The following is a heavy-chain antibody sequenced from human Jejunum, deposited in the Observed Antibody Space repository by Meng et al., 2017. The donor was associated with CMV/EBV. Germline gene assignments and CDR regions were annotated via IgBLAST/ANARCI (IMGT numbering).Heavy chain of an antibody. CDR2: VYWDDDK. CDR3: ARSGGSTWYQENNWFDP. CDR1: SLTTSGMG. D-gene: IGHD6-13*01. Sequence: SLTTSGMGVGWIHQPPGKALEWLALVYWDDDKRYNPSLRSRLSITRDTSKNQVVLTMTNMDPVDTATYYCARSGGSTWYQENNWFDPWGQGTLVTVSS. V-gene: IGHV2-5*02. J-gene: IGHJ5*02.